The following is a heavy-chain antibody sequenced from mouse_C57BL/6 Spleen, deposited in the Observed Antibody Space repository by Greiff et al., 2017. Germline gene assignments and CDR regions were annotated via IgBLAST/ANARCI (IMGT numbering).Heavy chain of an antibody. CDR2: IYPCSGST. J-gene: IGHJ4*01. CDR1: GYTFTSYW. D-gene: IGHD1-2*01. V-gene: IGHV1-55*01. CDR3: ARSWSITTEPRMAY. Sequence: QVQLQQPGAELVKPGASVKMSCKASGYTFTSYWITWVKQRPGQGLAWIGDIYPCSGSTNYNEQFKNKATLTVDTSSSTAYMQLSSLTSEDSAVYYCARSWSITTEPRMAYWGQGTSVTVSS.